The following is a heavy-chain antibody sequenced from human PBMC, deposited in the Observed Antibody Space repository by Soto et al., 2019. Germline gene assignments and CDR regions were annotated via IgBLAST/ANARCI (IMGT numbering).Heavy chain of an antibody. J-gene: IGHJ4*02. V-gene: IGHV3-23*01. CDR3: AKLGAGHYFDY. D-gene: IGHD1-26*01. Sequence: EVQLLESGGGLVQPGGSLRLSCAASGFTFSSYAMSWVRQAPGKGLEWVSVISGSGGSTYYADSVKGLFTISRDNCKNTLYLQMNSLRAEDTAVYYCAKLGAGHYFDYWGQGTLVSVYS. CDR1: GFTFSSYA. CDR2: ISGSGGST.